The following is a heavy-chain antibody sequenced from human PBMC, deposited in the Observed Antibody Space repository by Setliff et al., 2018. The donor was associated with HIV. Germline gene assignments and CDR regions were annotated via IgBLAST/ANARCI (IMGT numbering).Heavy chain of an antibody. CDR2: ISSSGSTI. D-gene: IGHD2-8*01. Sequence: PGGSLRLSCAASGFTFSDYYMSWIRQAPGKGLEWISYISSSGSTIYYADSVKGRFTISRDNAKNSLHLQMNSRRAEDTAVYYCARTACSLAMGCYFDFWGRGTLVTVSS. CDR1: GFTFSDYY. J-gene: IGHJ4*02. V-gene: IGHV3-11*04. CDR3: ARTACSLAMGCYFDF.